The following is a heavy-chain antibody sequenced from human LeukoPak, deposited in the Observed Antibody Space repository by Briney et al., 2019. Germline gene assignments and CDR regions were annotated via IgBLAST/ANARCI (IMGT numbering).Heavy chain of an antibody. CDR3: TRYNNDHFDY. CDR2: NAYDGSRA. D-gene: IGHD1-14*01. V-gene: IGHV3-33*01. Sequence: GGSLRLSCAGSGFTFGGYGMHWFRQTPGKGLEWVAVNAYDGSRAFYADSVKGRFTISSDNSKNTMSVQMDDLRAEDTAVYYCTRYNNDHFDYWGQGTLVTVSS. CDR1: GFTFGGYG. J-gene: IGHJ4*02.